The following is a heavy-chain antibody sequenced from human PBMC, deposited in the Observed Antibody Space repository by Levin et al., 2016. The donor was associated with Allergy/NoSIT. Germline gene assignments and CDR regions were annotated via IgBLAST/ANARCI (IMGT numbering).Heavy chain of an antibody. J-gene: IGHJ4*02. Sequence: GESLKISCAASGFPFSSDEMNWVRQAPGKGLEWISYISATGNTVYYSDSVQGRFTISRDNARNSLFLQMNSLRPEDSAVYYCARGVGYNPPYWGQGTLVTVSS. CDR1: GFPFSSDE. D-gene: IGHD5-24*01. V-gene: IGHV3-48*03. CDR3: ARGVGYNPPY. CDR2: ISATGNTV.